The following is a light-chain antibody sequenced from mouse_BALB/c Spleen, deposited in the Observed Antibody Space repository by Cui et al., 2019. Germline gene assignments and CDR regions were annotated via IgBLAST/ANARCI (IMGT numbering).Light chain of an antibody. V-gene: IGKV10-94*01. Sequence: DIQMNQSPSSLSASLGDTITITCHASQNINVWLSWYQQKPGNIPKLLIYKASNLHTGVPSRFSGSGSGTGFTLTISSLQPEDIATYYRQQGQSYPRTFGGGTKLEIK. CDR2: KAS. J-gene: IGKJ1*01. CDR3: QQGQSYPRT. CDR1: QNINVW.